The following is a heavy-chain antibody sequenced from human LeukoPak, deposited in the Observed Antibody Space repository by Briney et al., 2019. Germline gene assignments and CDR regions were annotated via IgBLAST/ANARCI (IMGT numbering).Heavy chain of an antibody. J-gene: IGHJ4*02. CDR3: ASSSSWYRYYFDY. CDR2: IYYSGST. Sequence: SETLSLTCAVSGGSISSSNWWSWVRQPPGKGLEWIGSIYYSGSTYYNPSLKSRVTMSVDTSKNQFSLKLSSVTAADTAVYYCASSSSWYRYYFDYWGQGTLVTASS. CDR1: GGSISSSNW. V-gene: IGHV4-4*02. D-gene: IGHD6-13*01.